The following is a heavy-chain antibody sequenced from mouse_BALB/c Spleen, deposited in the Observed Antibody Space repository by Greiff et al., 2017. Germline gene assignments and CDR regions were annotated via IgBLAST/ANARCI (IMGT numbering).Heavy chain of an antibody. Sequence: EVQGVESGGGLVQPGGSLKLSCAASGFTFSSYTMSWVRQTPEKRLEWVAYISNGGGSTYYPDTVKGRFTISRDNAKNTLYLQMSSLKSEDTAMYYCARQGYYGYVAMDYWGQGTSVTVSS. D-gene: IGHD1-2*01. CDR2: ISNGGGST. CDR3: ARQGYYGYVAMDY. V-gene: IGHV5-12-2*01. J-gene: IGHJ4*01. CDR1: GFTFSSYT.